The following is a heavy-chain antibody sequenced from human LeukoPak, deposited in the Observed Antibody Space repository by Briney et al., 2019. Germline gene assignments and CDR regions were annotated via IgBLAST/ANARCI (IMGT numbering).Heavy chain of an antibody. J-gene: IGHJ4*02. Sequence: SETLSLTCAVYGGSFSGYYWSWIRQPPGKGLEWIGEINHSGSTNYNPSLKGRVTISVDTSKNQFSLKLSSVTAADTAVYYCARYGGQSEFDYWGQGTLVTVAS. CDR3: ARYGGQSEFDY. CDR2: INHSGST. CDR1: GGSFSGYY. V-gene: IGHV4-34*01. D-gene: IGHD4-23*01.